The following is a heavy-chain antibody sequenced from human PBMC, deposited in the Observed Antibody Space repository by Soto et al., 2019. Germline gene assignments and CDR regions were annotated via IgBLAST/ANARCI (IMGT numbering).Heavy chain of an antibody. Sequence: EVQLVESGGGLVQPGGSLRLSCAASGFTFSSYEMNWVRQAPGKGLEWVSHISSSGSTIYYADSVKGRFTISRDNAKNSLYLQMNSLRAEDTAVYYCARGSGGTNYYDSSGYPFSWYFDLWGRGTLVTVSS. CDR3: ARGSGGTNYYDSSGYPFSWYFDL. J-gene: IGHJ2*01. D-gene: IGHD3-22*01. V-gene: IGHV3-48*03. CDR1: GFTFSSYE. CDR2: ISSSGSTI.